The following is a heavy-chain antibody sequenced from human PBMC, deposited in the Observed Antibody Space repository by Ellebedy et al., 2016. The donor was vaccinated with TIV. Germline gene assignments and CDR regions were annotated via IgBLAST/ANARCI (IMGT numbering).Heavy chain of an antibody. D-gene: IGHD6-6*01. V-gene: IGHV3-30*04. J-gene: IGHJ4*02. CDR1: GFSFSVYS. CDR2: ISYDGKNK. CDR3: LGYSSSY. Sequence: GESLKISCAASGFSFSVYSINWVRQAPGKGLEWVALISYDGKNKNYADSVKGRFSISRDNSKSTLYLQMNSLRAEDTAIYYCLGYSSSYWGQGTLVTVSS.